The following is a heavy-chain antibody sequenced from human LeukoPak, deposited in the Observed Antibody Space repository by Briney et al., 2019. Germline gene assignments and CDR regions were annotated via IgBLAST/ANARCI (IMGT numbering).Heavy chain of an antibody. CDR3: ARDTDYQLPLLDC. V-gene: IGHV1-46*01. D-gene: IGHD2-2*01. CDR2: INPSGGST. Sequence: GASVKVSCKASGYTFIRYYMYWVRQAPGQGLEWMGIINPSGGSTSYAQKFQGRLTMTRDTSTSTVYMELSSLRSEDTAVYYCARDTDYQLPLLDCWGQGTLVTVSS. CDR1: GYTFIRYY. J-gene: IGHJ4*02.